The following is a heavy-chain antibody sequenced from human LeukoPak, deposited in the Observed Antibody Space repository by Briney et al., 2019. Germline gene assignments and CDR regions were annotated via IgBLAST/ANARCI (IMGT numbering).Heavy chain of an antibody. CDR3: ARTDGSGSYYKPWDAFDI. CDR1: GFTFSSYS. J-gene: IGHJ3*02. D-gene: IGHD3-10*01. Sequence: NPGGSLRLSCAASGFTFSSYSMNWVRQAPGKGLEWVSSISSSSSYIYYADSVKGRFTISRDNAKNSLYLQMDSLRDEDTAVYYCARTDGSGSYYKPWDAFDIWGQGTMVTVSS. CDR2: ISSSSSYI. V-gene: IGHV3-21*01.